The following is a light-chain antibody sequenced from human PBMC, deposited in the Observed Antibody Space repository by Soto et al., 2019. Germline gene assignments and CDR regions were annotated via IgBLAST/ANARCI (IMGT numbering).Light chain of an antibody. CDR1: QSVSSSY. V-gene: IGKV3-20*01. J-gene: IGKJ5*01. Sequence: EIVMTQSPGTLSLSPGERATLSCRASQSVSSSYLAWYQQKPGQAPRLLIYGASSRATGIPDRLSGSGSGTDFTITISRLEPEDFAVYYCQQYGSSPPITFGQGTRLEN. CDR3: QQYGSSPPIT. CDR2: GAS.